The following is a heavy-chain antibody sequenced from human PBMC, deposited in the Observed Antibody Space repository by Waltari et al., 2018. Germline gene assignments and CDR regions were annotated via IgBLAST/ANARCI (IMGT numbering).Heavy chain of an antibody. V-gene: IGHV3-7*01. Sequence: EVQLVESGGGLVQPGGSLRLSCAASGFPFSSYWISWVRQAPGKGLEWVANIKQDGSEKYYVDSVKGRFTISRDNAKNSLYLQMNSLRAEDTAVYYCARDFDNDAFDIWGQGTMVTVSS. D-gene: IGHD3-9*01. CDR2: IKQDGSEK. J-gene: IGHJ3*02. CDR1: GFPFSSYW. CDR3: ARDFDNDAFDI.